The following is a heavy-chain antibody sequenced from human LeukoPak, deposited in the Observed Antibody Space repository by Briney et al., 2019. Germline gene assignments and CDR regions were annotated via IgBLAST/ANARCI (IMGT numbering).Heavy chain of an antibody. D-gene: IGHD1-26*01. CDR1: GFTFSSYA. Sequence: PGGSLRLSCAASGFTFSSYAMSWVRQAPGKGLEWVSAISGNGGSTYYADSVKGRFTISRDNSKNTLYLQMNSLRAEDTAVYYCAKDRNSGSYLEFRLGYYFDYWGQGTLVTVSS. V-gene: IGHV3-23*01. CDR2: ISGNGGST. J-gene: IGHJ4*02. CDR3: AKDRNSGSYLEFRLGYYFDY.